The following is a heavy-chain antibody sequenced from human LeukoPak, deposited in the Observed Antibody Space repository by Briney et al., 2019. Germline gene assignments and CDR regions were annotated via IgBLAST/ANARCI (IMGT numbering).Heavy chain of an antibody. Sequence: GGSLRLSCAASGFTFSSYAMSWVRQAPGKGLEWVSAISGSGGSTYYADSVKGRFTISRDNSKNTLYLQMNSLRAEDTAVYYCAKAGSSSSRSDYYYYMDVWGKGTTVTVSS. CDR3: AKAGSSSSRSDYYYYMDV. J-gene: IGHJ6*03. D-gene: IGHD6-6*01. CDR2: ISGSGGST. V-gene: IGHV3-23*01. CDR1: GFTFSSYA.